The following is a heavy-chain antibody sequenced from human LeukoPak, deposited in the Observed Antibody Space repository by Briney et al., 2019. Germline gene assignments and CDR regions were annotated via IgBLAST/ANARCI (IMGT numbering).Heavy chain of an antibody. D-gene: IGHD3-22*01. CDR1: GFTFSSYW. Sequence: GGSLRLSCAASGFTFSSYWMSWVRQAPGKGLEWVANIKQDGSEKYYVDSVKGRFTISRDNAKNSLYLQMNSLRAEDTAVYYCAREKGYYYDSSGYYYASLKNNWFDPWGQGTLVTVSS. CDR3: AREKGYYYDSSGYYYASLKNNWFDP. V-gene: IGHV3-7*01. CDR2: IKQDGSEK. J-gene: IGHJ5*02.